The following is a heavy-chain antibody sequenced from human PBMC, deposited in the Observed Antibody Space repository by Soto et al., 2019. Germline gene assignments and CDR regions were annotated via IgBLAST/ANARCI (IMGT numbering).Heavy chain of an antibody. CDR3: TRPGIRTNGYSYAEDHYYYGMDV. D-gene: IGHD5-18*01. V-gene: IGHV3-73*01. CDR1: GFTFSGSA. J-gene: IGHJ6*02. Sequence: PGGSLRLSCAASGFTFSGSAMHWVRQASGKGLEWVGRIRSKANSYATAYAASVKGRFTISRDDSKNTAYLQMNSLKTEDTAVYYCTRPGIRTNGYSYAEDHYYYGMDVWSQGTTVTVSS. CDR2: IRSKANSYAT.